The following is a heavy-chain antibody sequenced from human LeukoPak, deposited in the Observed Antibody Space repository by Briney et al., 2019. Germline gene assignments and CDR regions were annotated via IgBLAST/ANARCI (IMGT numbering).Heavy chain of an antibody. CDR2: IHYSGST. D-gene: IGHD6-19*01. Sequence: PSETLSLTCTVSGGSISSYYWSWIRQPPGKGLEWIGYIHYSGSTNYNPSLKSRVTISVDTSKNQFSLKLSSVTAADTAVYYCARDSRGAGPDFDYWGQGTLVTVSS. V-gene: IGHV4-59*01. CDR3: ARDSRGAGPDFDY. CDR1: GGSISSYY. J-gene: IGHJ4*02.